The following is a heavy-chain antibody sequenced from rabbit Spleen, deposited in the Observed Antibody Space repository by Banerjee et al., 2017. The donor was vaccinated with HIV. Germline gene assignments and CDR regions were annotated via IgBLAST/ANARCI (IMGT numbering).Heavy chain of an antibody. V-gene: IGHV1S40*01. CDR3: ARDAGTSFSSYGMDL. CDR1: GFSFSSHLY. J-gene: IGHJ3*01. D-gene: IGHD8-1*01. Sequence: QSLEESGGDLVKPGGSLTLTCTASGFSFSSHLYMCWVRQAPGKGLELIACIYGATGSSAWYANWAKGRFTISKTSSTTVTLQVTSLTAADTATYFCARDAGTSFSSYGMDLWGQGTLVTVS. CDR2: IYGATGSSA.